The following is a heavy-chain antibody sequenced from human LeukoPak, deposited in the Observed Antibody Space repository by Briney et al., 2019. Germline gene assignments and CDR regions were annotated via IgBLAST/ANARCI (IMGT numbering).Heavy chain of an antibody. D-gene: IGHD6-13*01. CDR1: GFAFSTYS. CDR2: ITSTSYAI. V-gene: IGHV3-48*01. J-gene: IGHJ4*02. Sequence: PGGSLTLSCAASGFAFSTYSMNWVRQAPGKGLEWLSYITSTSYAIYYGDSVKGRFTISRDNAKNSLYLQMNSLRAEDTAVYYCARVAPGHDVGRGYFDYWGQGTLVTVSS. CDR3: ARVAPGHDVGRGYFDY.